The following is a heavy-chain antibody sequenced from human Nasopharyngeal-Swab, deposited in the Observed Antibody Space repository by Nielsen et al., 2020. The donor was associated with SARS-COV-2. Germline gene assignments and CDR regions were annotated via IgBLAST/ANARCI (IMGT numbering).Heavy chain of an antibody. D-gene: IGHD3-16*01. CDR1: GFTFSSYG. CDR2: IWSDGSNK. Sequence: GGSLRLSCAASGFTFSSYGIHWVRQAPGKGLEWVAVIWSDGSNKYYADSVKGRFTISRDNSKNTLYLQMNSLRAEDTAVYYCARDAGGSGGGYWGQGTLVTVSS. J-gene: IGHJ4*02. CDR3: ARDAGGSGGGY. V-gene: IGHV3-33*01.